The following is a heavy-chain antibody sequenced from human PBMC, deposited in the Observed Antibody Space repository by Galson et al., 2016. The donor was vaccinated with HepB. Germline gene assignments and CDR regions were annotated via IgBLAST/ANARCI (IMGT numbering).Heavy chain of an antibody. Sequence: SLRLSCAASGFTFSNYGMHWVRQAPGKGLEWVAADSMAGRRKFYADSAKGRFTISRDNSNSMLFLQMDSLRTDDTAVYYCAKRHEYCPPVGCSVDYWGQGTLVSVSS. CDR3: AKRHEYCPPVGCSVDY. CDR1: GFTFSNYG. J-gene: IGHJ4*02. D-gene: IGHD2/OR15-2a*01. V-gene: IGHV3-30*18. CDR2: DSMAGRRK.